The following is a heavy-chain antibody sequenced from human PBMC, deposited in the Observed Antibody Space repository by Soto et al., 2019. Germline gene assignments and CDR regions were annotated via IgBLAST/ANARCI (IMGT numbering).Heavy chain of an antibody. CDR3: AKDRRDNNTRPDEYDV. V-gene: IGHV3-11*01. D-gene: IGHD5-18*01. CDR1: GFTFSGHY. J-gene: IGHJ3*01. Sequence: GGALRLSCKASGFTFSGHYMNWIRQAPGKGLEWLAYLTNDGGYTYYADSVRGRFTIWKDNAKDSLYLQINDLRADDTGVYYCAKDRRDNNTRPDEYDVWGHGSTVTLSS. CDR2: LTNDGGYT.